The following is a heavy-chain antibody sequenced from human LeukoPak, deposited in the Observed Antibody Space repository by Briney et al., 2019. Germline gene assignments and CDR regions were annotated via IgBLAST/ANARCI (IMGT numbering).Heavy chain of an antibody. V-gene: IGHV3-21*01. CDR3: ARSGHSYGNLDY. CDR2: ISSSSSYI. D-gene: IGHD5-18*01. J-gene: IGHJ4*02. CDR1: GFTFSSYS. Sequence: WGSLTLSCAASGFTFSSYSMNWVCQAPGKGLEWVSSISSSSSYIYYADSVKGRFTISRDNAKNSLYLQMNSLRAEDTAVYYCARSGHSYGNLDYWGQGTLVSVSS.